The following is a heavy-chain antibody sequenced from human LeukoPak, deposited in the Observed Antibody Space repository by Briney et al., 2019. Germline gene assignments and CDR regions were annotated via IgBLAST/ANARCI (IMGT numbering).Heavy chain of an antibody. D-gene: IGHD3-22*01. CDR3: AREMSYYYDSSGYYYLTTSYYFDY. V-gene: IGHV1-18*01. CDR2: ISAYNGNT. Sequence: ASVKVSCKASGYTFTSYGISWVRQAPGQGLEWMAWISAYNGNTNYAQKLQGRVTMTTDTSTSTAYMELRSLRSDDTAVYYCAREMSYYYDSSGYYYLTTSYYFDYWGQGTPVTVSS. CDR1: GYTFTSYG. J-gene: IGHJ4*02.